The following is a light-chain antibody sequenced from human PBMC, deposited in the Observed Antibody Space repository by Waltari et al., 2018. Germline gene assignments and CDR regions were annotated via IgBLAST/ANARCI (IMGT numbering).Light chain of an antibody. CDR2: GAS. Sequence: DIQMTQSPSSLSASVGGTNTVTCRASQAITTSLAWYQQTPWKAPKRLLYGASRLQTGVPSRFSGSGSGTDFTLTITSLQPEDFATYYCHQYYRTALTFGGGTRVEI. V-gene: IGKV1-NL1*01. CDR1: QAITTS. CDR3: HQYYRTALT. J-gene: IGKJ4*01.